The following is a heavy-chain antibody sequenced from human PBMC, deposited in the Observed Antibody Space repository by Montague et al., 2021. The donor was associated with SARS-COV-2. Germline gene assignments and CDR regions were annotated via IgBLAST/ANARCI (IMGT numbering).Heavy chain of an antibody. V-gene: IGHV2-5*01. CDR2: IDWNDDK. CDR1: GFSLSTSGVG. J-gene: IGHJ4*02. CDR3: AHLGVSRFLECLFRDLYYFDY. D-gene: IGHD3-3*01. Sequence: PALVKPTQTLTLTCTFSGFSLSTSGVGVGWIRQPPGKALEWLSLIDWNDDKRYSPSLRSRLTITKDTSKNQVVLTMTNMDPVDTATYYCAHLGVSRFLECLFRDLYYFDYWGQGTLVAVSS.